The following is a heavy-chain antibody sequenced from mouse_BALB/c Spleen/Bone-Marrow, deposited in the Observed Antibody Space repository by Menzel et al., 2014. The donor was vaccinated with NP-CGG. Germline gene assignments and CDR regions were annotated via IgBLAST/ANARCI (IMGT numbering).Heavy chain of an antibody. CDR3: ARDYGNYGFAY. CDR1: GFTFSSYA. V-gene: IGHV5-9-1*01. D-gene: IGHD2-1*01. J-gene: IGHJ3*01. Sequence: EVKLVESGGGLVKPGGSLKLSCAASGFTFSSYAMSWVRQTPGKRLEWVATISSGGSYTYYPDSVKGRFTISRDNAKNTLYLQMSSLRTEDTAMYYCARDYGNYGFAYWGQGTLVTVSA. CDR2: ISSGGSYT.